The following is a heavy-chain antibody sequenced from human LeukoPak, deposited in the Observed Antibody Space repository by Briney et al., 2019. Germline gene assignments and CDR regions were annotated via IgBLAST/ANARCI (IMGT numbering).Heavy chain of an antibody. D-gene: IGHD2-15*01. CDR3: AREGDSFDY. Sequence: ASVKVSCKASGYTFSSYGISWVRQAPGQGLEWMGWINPNSGGTNYAQKFQGRVTMTRDTSISTAYMELSRLRSDDTAVYYCAREGDSFDYWGQGTLVTVSS. V-gene: IGHV1-2*02. CDR1: GYTFSSYG. J-gene: IGHJ4*02. CDR2: INPNSGGT.